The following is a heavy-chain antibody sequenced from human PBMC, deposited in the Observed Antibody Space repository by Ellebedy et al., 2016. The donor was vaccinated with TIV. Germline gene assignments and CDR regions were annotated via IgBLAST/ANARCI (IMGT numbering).Heavy chain of an antibody. Sequence: GESLKISCAASGFTFSDYGFHWVRQAPGKGLEWVAFIWCDGSKEYYADSVKGRFTISRDDVKNSVYLQMNSLRDEDTAVYYCTRSADGEFDYWGQGTLVTVSS. CDR3: TRSADGEFDY. D-gene: IGHD2-21*01. CDR1: GFTFSDYG. V-gene: IGHV3-33*01. J-gene: IGHJ4*02. CDR2: IWCDGSKE.